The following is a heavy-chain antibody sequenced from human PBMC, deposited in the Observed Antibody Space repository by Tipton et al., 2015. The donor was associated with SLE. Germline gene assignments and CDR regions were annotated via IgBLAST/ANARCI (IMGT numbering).Heavy chain of an antibody. CDR2: LFYSGSS. CDR3: ARLPSFWTGDYFDY. Sequence: LFYSGSSYYNPSLKSRVTISADTSKNQFSLRLSSVTAADTAVYYCARLPSFWTGDYFDYWGQGSLVTDSS. D-gene: IGHD3/OR15-3a*01. J-gene: IGHJ4*02. V-gene: IGHV4-39*07.